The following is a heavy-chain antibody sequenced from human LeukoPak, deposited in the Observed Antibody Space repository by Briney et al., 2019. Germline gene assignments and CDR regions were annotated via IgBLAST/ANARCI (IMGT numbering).Heavy chain of an antibody. CDR1: GGTFSSYA. J-gene: IGHJ5*02. V-gene: IGHV1-69*13. CDR2: IIPIFGTA. Sequence: SVKVSCKASGGTFSSYAISWVRQAPGQGLEWMGGIIPIFGTANYAQKFQGRLTITADDSTTSSYMELRGLTSDDTAIYYCARDFAAAGPGWFDPWGQGTLVTVSS. CDR3: ARDFAAAGPGWFDP. D-gene: IGHD6-13*01.